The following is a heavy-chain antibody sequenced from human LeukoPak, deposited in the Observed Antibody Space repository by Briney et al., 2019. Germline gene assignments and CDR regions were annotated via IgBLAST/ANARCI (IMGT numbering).Heavy chain of an antibody. CDR3: AKSRAVVVTAIHDY. V-gene: IGHV3-23*01. D-gene: IGHD2-21*02. CDR2: ISGSGGST. CDR1: GFTFSSYA. J-gene: IGHJ4*02. Sequence: PGGSLRLSCAASGFTFSSYAMSWVRQAPGKGLEWVSAISGSGGSTYYADSVKGRFTISRDNSKNTLYLQMNSLRAEDTAVYYCAKSRAVVVTAIHDYWGQGTLVTVS.